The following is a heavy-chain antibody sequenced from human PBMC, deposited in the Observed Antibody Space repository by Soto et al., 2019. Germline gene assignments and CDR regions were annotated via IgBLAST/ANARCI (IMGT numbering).Heavy chain of an antibody. V-gene: IGHV3-74*01. CDR2: INNDGSST. D-gene: IGHD3-22*01. CDR1: GFTLNNYW. J-gene: IGHJ4*02. CDR3: ARLERVYYYDSSGSYDGEYFDY. Sequence: PGGSLRLSCAASGFTLNNYWMHWVREAPGKGLVWVSRINNDGSSTAYADPVKGRFTISRDNAKNTLYLQMNSLRAEDTAVYYCARLERVYYYDSSGSYDGEYFDYWGQGTLVTVSS.